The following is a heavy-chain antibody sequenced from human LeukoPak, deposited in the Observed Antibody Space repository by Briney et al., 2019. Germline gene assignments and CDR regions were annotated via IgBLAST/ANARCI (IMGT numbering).Heavy chain of an antibody. V-gene: IGHV4-34*01. D-gene: IGHD1-1*01. Sequence: SETLSLTCAVYGGSFSGYYWSWIRQPPGKGLEWIGEINHSGSTNYNPSLKSRVTIPVDMAKNQFSLKLSSVTAADTAVYYCARIRYNLDYWGQGTLVSVSS. CDR3: ARIRYNLDY. CDR2: INHSGST. J-gene: IGHJ4*02. CDR1: GGSFSGYY.